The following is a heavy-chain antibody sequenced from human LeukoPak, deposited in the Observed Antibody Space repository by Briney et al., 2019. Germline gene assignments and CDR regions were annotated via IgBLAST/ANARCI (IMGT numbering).Heavy chain of an antibody. Sequence: GGSLRLSCAASGFTFSGYSMNWVRQAPGKGLEWVSSITSSGNYIYYADSVKGRFTISRDNAKNSLYLQMDSLRAEDTAVYYCARACGGDCYLGDNWGQGILVTVPS. CDR3: ARACGGDCYLGDN. CDR1: GFTFSGYS. V-gene: IGHV3-21*01. D-gene: IGHD2-21*02. J-gene: IGHJ4*02. CDR2: ITSSGNYI.